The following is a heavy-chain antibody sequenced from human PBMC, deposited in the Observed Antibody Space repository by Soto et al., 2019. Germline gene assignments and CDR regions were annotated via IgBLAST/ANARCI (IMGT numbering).Heavy chain of an antibody. CDR1: GFTFSKAW. J-gene: IGHJ5*01. Sequence: EVQLVESGGGLVKPGGSLKVSCAASGFTFSKAWMNWVRQAPGKGLEWVGRIKSKSDGGTTDYAAPVKGRFTISRDESKIIVYLQISSRNSDDTAVYYCTTDEAYDVDSRGYDEFDSWGQGTLVTVSS. V-gene: IGHV3-15*07. CDR3: TTDEAYDVDSRGYDEFDS. D-gene: IGHD3-22*01. CDR2: IKSKSDGGTT.